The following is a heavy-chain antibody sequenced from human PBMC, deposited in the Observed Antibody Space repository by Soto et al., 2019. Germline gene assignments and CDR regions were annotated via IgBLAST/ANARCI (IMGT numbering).Heavy chain of an antibody. CDR2: IYYSGST. V-gene: IGHV4-59*01. Sequence: SETLSLTCTVSGGSISSYYGSWIRQPPGRGLEWIGYIYYSGSTNYNPSLKSRVTISVDTSKNQFSLKLTSVTAADTAVYYCARANGSGSYYYYGMDVWGQGTTVTVSS. D-gene: IGHD3-10*01. CDR3: ARANGSGSYYYYGMDV. J-gene: IGHJ6*02. CDR1: GGSISSYY.